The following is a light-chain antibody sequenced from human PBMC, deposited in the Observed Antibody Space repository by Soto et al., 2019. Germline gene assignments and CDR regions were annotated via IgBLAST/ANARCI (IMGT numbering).Light chain of an antibody. CDR2: AAS. Sequence: DIQMTQSPYSLSASVGDRVTITCRASQSITSYLSWYQQKPGKAPKLLIYAASTLQSGVPPRFSGSGFGRDFTLTISRLQPEDFATYYCQQSYGTPVTFAQATKLQIK. J-gene: IGKJ2*01. CDR3: QQSYGTPVT. V-gene: IGKV1-39*01. CDR1: QSITSY.